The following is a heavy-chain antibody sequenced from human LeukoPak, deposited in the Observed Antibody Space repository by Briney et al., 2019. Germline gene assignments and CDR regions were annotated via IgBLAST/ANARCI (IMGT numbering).Heavy chain of an antibody. Sequence: GGTLTLSCAASGFTFSSYAMHWVRQAAGKGLEWVAVISYDGSNKYYADSVKGRFTISRDNSKNTLYLQMNSLRAEDTAVYYCARAQGYCSSTSCYTANYFDYWGQGTLVTVSS. V-gene: IGHV3-30*04. CDR1: GFTFSSYA. CDR2: ISYDGSNK. J-gene: IGHJ4*02. CDR3: ARAQGYCSSTSCYTANYFDY. D-gene: IGHD2-2*02.